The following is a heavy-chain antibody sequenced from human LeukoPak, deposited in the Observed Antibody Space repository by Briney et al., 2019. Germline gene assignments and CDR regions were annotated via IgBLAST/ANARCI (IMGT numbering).Heavy chain of an antibody. V-gene: IGHV2-5*02. CDR3: AHSGYSYAPAGGNFDY. CDR2: IYWDDDK. CDR1: GFSLSTSGVG. D-gene: IGHD5-18*01. J-gene: IGHJ4*02. Sequence: SGPTLVNPTQTLTLTCTFSGFSLSTSGVGVGWIRQPPGKALEWLSLIYWDDDKRYIPSLKSRLTITKDTSKNQVVLTMTNMDPVDTATYYCAHSGYSYAPAGGNFDYWGQGTLVTVSS.